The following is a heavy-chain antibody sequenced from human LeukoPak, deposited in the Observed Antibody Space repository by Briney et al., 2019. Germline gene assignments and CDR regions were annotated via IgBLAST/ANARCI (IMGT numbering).Heavy chain of an antibody. D-gene: IGHD6-6*01. J-gene: IGHJ5*02. CDR3: SAATRLGWFDP. CDR1: GGSITSGGYF. CDR2: ISYSGNT. Sequence: SQTLSLTCTVSGGSITSGGYFWSWIRQHPGKGLEWIGYISYSGNTYYNPSLKSRLTISVDTSKNQLSLKLSSVTAADTAVYYCSAATRLGWFDPWGQGTLVTVSS. V-gene: IGHV4-31*03.